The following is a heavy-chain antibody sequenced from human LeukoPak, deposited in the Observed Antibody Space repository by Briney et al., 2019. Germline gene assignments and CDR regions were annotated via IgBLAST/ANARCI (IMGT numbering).Heavy chain of an antibody. J-gene: IGHJ4*02. D-gene: IGHD3-3*01. V-gene: IGHV1-18*01. CDR3: ARVPPSYYDFWSGYYPFDY. CDR1: GYTFTSYG. CDR2: ISAYNGNT. Sequence: ASVKVSCKASGYTFTSYGISWVRQAPGQGLEWMGWISAYNGNTNYAQKLQGRVTMTTDTSTSTAYMELRSLRSDDTAVYYCARVPPSYYDFWSGYYPFDYWGQRTLVTVSS.